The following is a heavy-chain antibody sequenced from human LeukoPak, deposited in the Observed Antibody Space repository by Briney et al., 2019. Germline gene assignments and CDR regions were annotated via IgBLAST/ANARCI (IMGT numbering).Heavy chain of an antibody. V-gene: IGHV4-39*01. CDR1: GGSISSSSYY. J-gene: IGHJ4*02. CDR3: ARLKRISGGYSGGYYFDY. CDR2: IYYSGST. Sequence: SETLSLTCTVSGGSISSSSYYWGWIRQPPGKGLEWIGSIYYSGSTYYNPSLKSRVTISVDTSKNQFSLKLSSVTAADTAVYYCARLKRISGGYSGGYYFDYWGQGTLVTVSS. D-gene: IGHD1-26*01.